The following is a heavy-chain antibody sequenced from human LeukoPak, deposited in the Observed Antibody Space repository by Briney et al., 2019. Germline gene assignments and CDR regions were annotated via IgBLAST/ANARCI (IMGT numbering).Heavy chain of an antibody. CDR1: GFTFSSHA. CDR2: ISHDGSES. CDR3: ARVGRSGSYYVH. J-gene: IGHJ4*02. D-gene: IGHD1-26*01. V-gene: IGHV3-30-3*01. Sequence: GGSLRLSCAASGFTFSSHAMVWVRQAPGKGLEWVSFISHDGSESFHTESVKGRFTISRDNFKNTVDLQVSGLKEEDTAVYYCARVGRSGSYYVHWGQGTLVTVSS.